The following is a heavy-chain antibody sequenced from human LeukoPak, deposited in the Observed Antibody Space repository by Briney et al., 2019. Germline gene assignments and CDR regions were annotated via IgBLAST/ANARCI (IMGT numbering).Heavy chain of an antibody. Sequence: ASVKVSCKASGYTFTGYYMHWVRQAPGQGVEWMGWINPNSGGTNYAQKFQGRVTMTRDTSISTAYMELSRLRSDDTAVYYCASPDSSGYYYDYWGQGTLVTVSS. V-gene: IGHV1-2*02. CDR2: INPNSGGT. CDR3: ASPDSSGYYYDY. D-gene: IGHD3-22*01. J-gene: IGHJ4*02. CDR1: GYTFTGYY.